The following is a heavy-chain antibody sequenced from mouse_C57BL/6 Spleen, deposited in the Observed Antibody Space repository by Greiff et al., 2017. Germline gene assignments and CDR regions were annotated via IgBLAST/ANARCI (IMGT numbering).Heavy chain of an antibody. CDR1: GYAFTNYL. CDR2: INPGSGGT. Sequence: VQLQQSGAELVRPGTSVKVSCKASGYAFTNYLIAWVKQRPGQGLEWIGVINPGSGGTNYNEKFKGKATLTADKSSSTAYMQLSSLTSEDSAVYFCARNLNLPDYAKDYWRQGTAVTVSS. V-gene: IGHV1-54*01. J-gene: IGHJ4*01. D-gene: IGHD5-5*01. CDR3: ARNLNLPDYAKDY.